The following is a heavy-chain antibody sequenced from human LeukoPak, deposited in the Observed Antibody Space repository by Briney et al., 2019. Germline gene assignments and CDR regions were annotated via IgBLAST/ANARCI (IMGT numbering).Heavy chain of an antibody. CDR2: IYYSGST. J-gene: IGHJ4*02. V-gene: IGHV4-59*08. Sequence: SETLSLTCTVSGGSISSYYWSWIRQPPGKGLEWIGYIYYSGSTNYNPSLKSRVTISVDTSKNQFSLKLSSVTAADTAVYYCARHKRVAAPFDYWGQGTLVTVSS. CDR1: GGSISSYY. CDR3: ARHKRVAAPFDY. D-gene: IGHD2-15*01.